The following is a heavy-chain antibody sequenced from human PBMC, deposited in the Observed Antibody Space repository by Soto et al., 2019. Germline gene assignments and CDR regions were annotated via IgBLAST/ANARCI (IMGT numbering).Heavy chain of an antibody. J-gene: IGHJ4*02. Sequence: EVQLLESGGGLVQPGGSLRLSCAASGFTFSSYAMSWVRQAPGKGLEWVSAISGSGGSTYYADSVKGRFTISRDNSKNTLYLQMNSLRAEDTAVYYCANRGIAAAGTSRRGGYYFDYWGQGTLVTVSS. D-gene: IGHD6-13*01. V-gene: IGHV3-23*01. CDR2: ISGSGGST. CDR1: GFTFSSYA. CDR3: ANRGIAAAGTSRRGGYYFDY.